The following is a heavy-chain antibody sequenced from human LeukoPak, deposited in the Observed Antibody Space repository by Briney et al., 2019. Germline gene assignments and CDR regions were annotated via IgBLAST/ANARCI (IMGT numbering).Heavy chain of an antibody. CDR2: INANSGGT. Sequence: GASVKVSCKASGYTFTGYYMHWVRQAPGQGLEWMGWINANSGGTKSAQKFQGRVTMTRDTSISTAYMELSRLRSDDTAVYYCARATDYDSSGSFDYWGQGTLVTVSS. CDR3: ARATDYDSSGSFDY. CDR1: GYTFTGYY. J-gene: IGHJ4*02. D-gene: IGHD3-22*01. V-gene: IGHV1-2*02.